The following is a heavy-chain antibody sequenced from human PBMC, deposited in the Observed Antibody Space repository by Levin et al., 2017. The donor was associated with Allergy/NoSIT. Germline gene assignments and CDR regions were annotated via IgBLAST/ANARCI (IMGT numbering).Heavy chain of an antibody. CDR3: AKDREKRYFDQFYYYYGMDV. D-gene: IGHD3-9*01. J-gene: IGHJ6*02. CDR2: ISYDGSNK. CDR1: GFTFSTYG. Sequence: PGGSLRLSCAASGFTFSTYGMHWVRQAPGKGLEWVAVISYDGSNKYYEDSVKGRFTISRDDSKNTLYLQMNSLRAEDTAVYYCAKDREKRYFDQFYYYYGMDVWGQGTTVTVSS. V-gene: IGHV3-30*18.